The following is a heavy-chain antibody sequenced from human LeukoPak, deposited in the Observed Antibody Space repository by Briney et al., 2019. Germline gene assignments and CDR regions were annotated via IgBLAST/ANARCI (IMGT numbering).Heavy chain of an antibody. CDR3: ARVRGGSGSYYPARGAFDI. J-gene: IGHJ3*02. D-gene: IGHD3-10*01. CDR2: IWYDGSNK. Sequence: PGGSLRLSCAASGFTFSGYGMHWVRQAPGKGLEWVAVIWYDGSNKYYADSVKGRFTISRDNSKNTLYLQMNSLRAEDTAVYYCARVRGGSGSYYPARGAFDIWGQGTMVTVSS. V-gene: IGHV3-33*08. CDR1: GFTFSGYG.